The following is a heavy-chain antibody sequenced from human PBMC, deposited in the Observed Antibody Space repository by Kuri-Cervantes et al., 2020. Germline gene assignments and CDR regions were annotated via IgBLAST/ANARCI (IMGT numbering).Heavy chain of an antibody. J-gene: IGHJ4*02. V-gene: IGHV1-18*01. D-gene: IGHD3-3*01. Sequence: ASVKVSCKASGYTFTSYDINWVRQAPGQGLEWMGWINAYNGNTNYAQKLQGRVTMTTDTSTSTAYMELRSLRSDDTAVYYCARAPRGSFGVASIDSWGEGTLVTVSS. CDR1: GYTFTSYD. CDR2: INAYNGNT. CDR3: ARAPRGSFGVASIDS.